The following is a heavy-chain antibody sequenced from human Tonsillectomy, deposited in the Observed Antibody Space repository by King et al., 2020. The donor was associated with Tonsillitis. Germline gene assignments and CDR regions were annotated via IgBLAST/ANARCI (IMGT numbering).Heavy chain of an antibody. CDR2: IRYDGSNK. Sequence: VQLVESGGGVVQPGGSLRLSCAASGFTFSSYGMHWVRQAPGKGLEWVAFIRYDGSNKYYADSVKGPFTISRDNSKNTLYLQMNSLRAEDTAVYYCAKDLLERTDYFDYWGQGTLVTVSS. D-gene: IGHD1-1*01. V-gene: IGHV3-30*02. J-gene: IGHJ4*02. CDR3: AKDLLERTDYFDY. CDR1: GFTFSSYG.